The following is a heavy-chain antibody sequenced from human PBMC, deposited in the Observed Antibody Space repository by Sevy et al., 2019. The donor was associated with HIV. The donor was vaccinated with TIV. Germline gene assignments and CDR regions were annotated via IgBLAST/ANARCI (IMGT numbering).Heavy chain of an antibody. CDR3: ARALYSPGGMDV. J-gene: IGHJ6*02. CDR1: GGTFSCYA. Sequence: ASVKVSCKDSGGTFSCYAISWVRQAPGQGLEWMGGIIPIFGTVNYAQKFQGRVTITADESTSTAYMELSSLRSEDTAVYYCARALYSPGGMDVWGQGTTVTVSS. D-gene: IGHD1-26*01. CDR2: IIPIFGTV. V-gene: IGHV1-69*13.